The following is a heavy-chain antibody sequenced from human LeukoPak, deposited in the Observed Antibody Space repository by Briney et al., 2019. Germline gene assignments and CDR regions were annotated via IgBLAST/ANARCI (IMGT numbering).Heavy chain of an antibody. V-gene: IGHV3-7*01. CDR2: IKQDGSEK. CDR3: ARGVPSDYDFWSGYSTFDY. J-gene: IGHJ4*02. Sequence: GGSLRLSCAASGFTFSSCWMSWVRQAPGKGLEWVANIKQDGSEKYYVDSVKGRFTISRDNAKNSLYLQMNSLRAEDTAVYYCARGVPSDYDFWSGYSTFDYWGQGTLVTVSS. D-gene: IGHD3-3*01. CDR1: GFTFSSCW.